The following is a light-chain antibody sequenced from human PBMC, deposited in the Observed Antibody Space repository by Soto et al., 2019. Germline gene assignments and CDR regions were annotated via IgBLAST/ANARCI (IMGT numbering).Light chain of an antibody. Sequence: QSVLTQPPSASGSPGQSVAISCTGTSSDVGGYNDVSWYQQHPGKAPKLMIYEVNKRPSGVPDRFSGSKSGNTASLTVSGLQAEDEADYYCSSYAGSSSVFGTGTKVTVL. CDR2: EVN. V-gene: IGLV2-8*01. J-gene: IGLJ1*01. CDR3: SSYAGSSSV. CDR1: SSDVGGYND.